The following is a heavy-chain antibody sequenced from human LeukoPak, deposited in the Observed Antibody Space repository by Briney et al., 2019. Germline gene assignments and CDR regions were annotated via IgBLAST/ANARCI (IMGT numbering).Heavy chain of an antibody. D-gene: IGHD5-12*01. CDR2: INPNSGGT. CDR1: GYTFTGYY. Sequence: ASVKVSCKASGYTFTGYYMHWVRQAPGQGLEWMGWINPNSGGTNYAQKFQGRVTMTRDTSITTAYMELSRLRSGDTAVYYCARSLVVATIGEFDYWGQGTLVTVSS. J-gene: IGHJ4*02. CDR3: ARSLVVATIGEFDY. V-gene: IGHV1-2*02.